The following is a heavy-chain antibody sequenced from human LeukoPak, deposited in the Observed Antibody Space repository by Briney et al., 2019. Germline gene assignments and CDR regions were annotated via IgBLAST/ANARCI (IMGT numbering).Heavy chain of an antibody. Sequence: SETLSLTCTVSGGSISSSSYYGGWIRQPPGKGLEWIGYIYYSGSTNYNPSLKSRVTISVDTSKNQFSLKLSSVTAADTAVYYCARASGYCSSTSCYGYYYYMDVWGKGTTVTISS. V-gene: IGHV4-61*05. CDR2: IYYSGST. CDR3: ARASGYCSSTSCYGYYYYMDV. CDR1: GGSISSSSYY. J-gene: IGHJ6*03. D-gene: IGHD2-2*03.